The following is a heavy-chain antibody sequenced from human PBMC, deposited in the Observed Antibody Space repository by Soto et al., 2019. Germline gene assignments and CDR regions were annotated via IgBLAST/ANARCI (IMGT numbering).Heavy chain of an antibody. Sequence: EVQLVESGGGLVQPGGSLRLSCAASGFTFSSYWMHWVRQVPGKGLVWVSRINSDGSSTSYADSVKGRFTISRDNAKNTLYLQMNSLRAEDTAVYYCARAPGPTGQTYGWVDPGYYYGMDVCGQGTTVTVSS. J-gene: IGHJ6*02. CDR2: INSDGSST. D-gene: IGHD2-8*02. V-gene: IGHV3-74*01. CDR1: GFTFSSYW. CDR3: ARAPGPTGQTYGWVDPGYYYGMDV.